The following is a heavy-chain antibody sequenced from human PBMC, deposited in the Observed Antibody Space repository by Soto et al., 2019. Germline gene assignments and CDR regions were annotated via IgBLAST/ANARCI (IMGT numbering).Heavy chain of an antibody. CDR1: GGTFSSYA. Sequence: ASVKVSCKASGGTFSSYAISWVRQAPGQGLEWMGGIIPIFGTANYAQKFQGRVTITADESTSTAYMELSSLRSEDTAVYYCARSRRYGGNLEDAFDIWCQGTMVTVSS. V-gene: IGHV1-69*13. D-gene: IGHD2-15*01. J-gene: IGHJ3*02. CDR3: ARSRRYGGNLEDAFDI. CDR2: IIPIFGTA.